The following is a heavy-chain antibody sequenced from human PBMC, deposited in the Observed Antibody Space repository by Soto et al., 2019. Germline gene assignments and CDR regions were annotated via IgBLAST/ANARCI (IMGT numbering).Heavy chain of an antibody. CDR2: IYYSGST. Sequence: PSATLSLTCTVSGGSISSYYWSWIRQPPGKGLEWIGYIYYSGSTNYNPSLKSRVTISVDTSKNQFSLKLSSVTAADTAVYYCARVDTAMVYYCDYWGQGTLVTVSS. D-gene: IGHD5-18*01. J-gene: IGHJ4*02. CDR3: ARVDTAMVYYCDY. CDR1: GGSISSYY. V-gene: IGHV4-59*13.